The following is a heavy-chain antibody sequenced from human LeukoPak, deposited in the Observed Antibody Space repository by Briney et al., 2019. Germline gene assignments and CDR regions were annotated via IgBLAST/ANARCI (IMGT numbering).Heavy chain of an antibody. CDR3: ARDQEGFDY. CDR1: GYTFINYD. V-gene: IGHV1-46*01. Sequence: ASVKVSCKASGYTFINYDIRWVRQAPGQRLEWMGMIYPRDGSTSYAQKFQGRVTVTRDASTSTVHMELSGLRSEDTAVYYCARDQEGFDYWGQGTLVTVSS. J-gene: IGHJ4*02. CDR2: IYPRDGST.